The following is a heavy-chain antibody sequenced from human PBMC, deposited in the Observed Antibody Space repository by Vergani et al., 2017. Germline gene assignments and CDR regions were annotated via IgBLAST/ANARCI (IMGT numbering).Heavy chain of an antibody. CDR2: IRSKANSYAT. CDR1: GFTFSGSA. V-gene: IGHV3-73*02. J-gene: IGHJ6*02. CDR3: TRAPPGGYGSGSSSGYYGMDV. Sequence: EVQLVESGGGLVQPGGSLKLSCAASGFTFSGSAMHWVRQASGKGLEWVGRIRSKANSYATAYAASVKGRFTISRDDSKNTAYLQMNSLKTEDTAVYSCTRAPPGGYGSGSSSGYYGMDVWGQGTTVTVSS. D-gene: IGHD3-10*01.